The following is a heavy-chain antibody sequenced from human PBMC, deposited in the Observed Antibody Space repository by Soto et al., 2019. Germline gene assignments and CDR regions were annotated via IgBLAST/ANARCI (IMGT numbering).Heavy chain of an antibody. Sequence: HPGGSLRLSCAASGFTFSSYAMSWVRQAPGKGLEWVSAISGSGGSTYYADSVKGRFTISRDNSKNTLYLQMNSLRAEDTAVYYCAKLGPSRDYDYVWGSYHFPDAFDIWGQGTMVTVSS. CDR2: ISGSGGST. V-gene: IGHV3-23*01. CDR1: GFTFSSYA. D-gene: IGHD3-16*02. CDR3: AKLGPSRDYDYVWGSYHFPDAFDI. J-gene: IGHJ3*02.